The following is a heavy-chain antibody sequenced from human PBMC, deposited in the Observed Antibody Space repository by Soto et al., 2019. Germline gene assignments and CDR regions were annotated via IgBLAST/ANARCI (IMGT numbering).Heavy chain of an antibody. V-gene: IGHV4-59*01. CDR2: IYYSGST. J-gene: IGHJ4*02. CDR1: GGSISIYY. Sequence: SDTLSLTCTVSGGSISIYYWSWIRQPPGKGLEWIGYIYYSGSTNYNPSLKSRVTIPVDTSKNQFSLKLSSVTAADTAVYYCARGYCSSTSCYAHFDYWGQGTLVTVSS. D-gene: IGHD2-2*01. CDR3: ARGYCSSTSCYAHFDY.